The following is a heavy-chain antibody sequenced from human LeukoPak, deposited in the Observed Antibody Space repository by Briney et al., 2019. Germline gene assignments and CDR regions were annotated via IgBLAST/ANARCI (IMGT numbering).Heavy chain of an antibody. CDR3: VKDETGSSWYN. D-gene: IGHD6-13*01. J-gene: IGHJ4*02. CDR1: GFSFSRYY. V-gene: IGHV3-23*01. CDR2: IDGSGTGT. Sequence: GGSLRLSCAASGFSFSRYYMSWVRQAPGKGLEWVSAIDGSGTGTYYADSVKGRFTISRDNSKNTLYLQMNSLRAEDTAVYYCVKDETGSSWYNWGQGTLVNVSS.